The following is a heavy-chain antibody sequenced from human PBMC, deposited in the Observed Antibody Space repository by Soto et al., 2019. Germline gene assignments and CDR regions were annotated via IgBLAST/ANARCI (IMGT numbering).Heavy chain of an antibody. CDR1: GYSFTSYW. V-gene: IGHV5-51*01. CDR2: IYPGDSDT. CDR3: ARQGGDIRFLEWLPDNWLDP. Sequence: GESLKISCKGSGYSFTSYWIGWVRQMPGKGLEWMGIIYPGDSDTRYSPSFQGQVTISADKSISTAYLQWSSLKASDTAMYYCARQGGDIRFLEWLPDNWLDPCGQGTRVTISS. J-gene: IGHJ5*02. D-gene: IGHD3-3*01.